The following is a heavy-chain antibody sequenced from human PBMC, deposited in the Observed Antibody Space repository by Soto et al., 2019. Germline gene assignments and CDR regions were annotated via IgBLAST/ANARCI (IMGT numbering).Heavy chain of an antibody. D-gene: IGHD2-15*01. V-gene: IGHV1-8*01. CDR3: ARGPRVGNYFEY. Sequence: ATVEVACKASGYTFTSYDINWVRQSTGQRLEGVGWMKPTSGNTGYAQKFQGRVTMTRNTSRSTAYMELSSLRSEDTAVYYCARGPRVGNYFEYWGQGTLVTVSS. J-gene: IGHJ4*02. CDR1: GYTFTSYD. CDR2: MKPTSGNT.